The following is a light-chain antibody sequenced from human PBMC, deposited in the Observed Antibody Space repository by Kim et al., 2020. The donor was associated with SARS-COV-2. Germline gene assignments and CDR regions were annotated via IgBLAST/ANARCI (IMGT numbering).Light chain of an antibody. CDR3: KQYETYWT. CDR1: QSVDSW. Sequence: IQMTQSPSTLSAFVGDRVTITCRASQSVDSWLAWYQQKPGKAPKLLIYQASKLGSVVPSRFSGSGSGTDFTLTISNLQPDDSAIYYCKQYETYWTFGPGTKVDIK. V-gene: IGKV1-5*03. J-gene: IGKJ1*01. CDR2: QAS.